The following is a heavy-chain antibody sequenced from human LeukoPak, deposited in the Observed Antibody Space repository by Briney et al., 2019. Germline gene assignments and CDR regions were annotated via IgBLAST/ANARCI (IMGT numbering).Heavy chain of an antibody. J-gene: IGHJ4*02. V-gene: IGHV4-59*12. CDR3: VRSFAGMD. Sequence: SETLSLTCTVSGGSISSYYWSWIRQPPGKGLEWIAYISDIGSINYNPSLKSRVTISKDTSKNQFSLEMRSVTAADTAVYYCVRSFAGMDWGQGTLVTVSS. D-gene: IGHD3-10*01. CDR1: GGSISSYY. CDR2: ISDIGSI.